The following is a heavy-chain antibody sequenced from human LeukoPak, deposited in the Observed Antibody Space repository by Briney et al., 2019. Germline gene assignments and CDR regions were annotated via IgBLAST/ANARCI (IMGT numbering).Heavy chain of an antibody. J-gene: IGHJ6*02. CDR2: ISYDGSNK. D-gene: IGHD6-13*01. Sequence: GGSLRLSCAASGFTFSSYGIHWVRQAPGKGLEWVAVISYDGSNKYYADSVKGRFTISRDNSKNTLYLQMNSLRAEDTAVYYCAKVDPNSSSYYYGMDVWGQGTTVTVSS. CDR3: AKVDPNSSSYYYGMDV. CDR1: GFTFSSYG. V-gene: IGHV3-30*18.